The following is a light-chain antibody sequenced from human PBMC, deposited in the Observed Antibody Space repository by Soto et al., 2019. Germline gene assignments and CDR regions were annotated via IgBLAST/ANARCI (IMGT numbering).Light chain of an antibody. CDR1: SSDVGSYNL. Sequence: QSVLTQPASVSGSPGQSITISCTGTSSDVGSYNLVSWYQQHPGKAPKLMIYEVSKRPSGVSNRFSGSKSGNTASLTISGLQAEDEADYYCCSPGVFGGGTQLTVL. J-gene: IGLJ3*02. CDR3: CSPGV. V-gene: IGLV2-23*02. CDR2: EVS.